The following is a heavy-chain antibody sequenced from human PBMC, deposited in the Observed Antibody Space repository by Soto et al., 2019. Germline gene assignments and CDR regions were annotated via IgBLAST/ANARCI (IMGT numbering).Heavy chain of an antibody. CDR2: ISPMFGAA. CDR3: AREVQVHTPAFVY. V-gene: IGHV1-69*19. J-gene: IGHJ4*02. Sequence: QVQLVQSGAEMQKPGSSVKVSCQSSGGTFNTYAMNWVRQAPGQGPEWMGDISPMFGAANYARKLQGRVTITADESTGTSYMQLSSLTSEDTALYFCAREVQVHTPAFVYWGQGTLVTVSS. D-gene: IGHD3-10*01. CDR1: GGTFNTYA.